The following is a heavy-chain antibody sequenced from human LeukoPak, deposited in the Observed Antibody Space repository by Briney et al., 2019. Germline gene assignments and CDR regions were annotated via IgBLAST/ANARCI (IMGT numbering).Heavy chain of an antibody. CDR3: ATGGIYSLLDY. J-gene: IGHJ4*02. D-gene: IGHD1-26*01. CDR2: VDPEDGET. Sequence: SVNVSCKVSGHTLTDLSTHWVRQTPGGGLEWMGGVDPEDGETNYAQNLQGRVTMTEDTYTDTAYMELSSLRSEDTAVYYCATGGIYSLLDYWGQGTLVTVSS. V-gene: IGHV1-24*01. CDR1: GHTLTDLS.